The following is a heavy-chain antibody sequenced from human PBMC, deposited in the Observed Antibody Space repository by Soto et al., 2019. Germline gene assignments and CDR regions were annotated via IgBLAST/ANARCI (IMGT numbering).Heavy chain of an antibody. D-gene: IGHD3-10*01. CDR3: ASNYLYYYGSGNTNYYGMDV. V-gene: IGHV1-18*01. CDR1: GYTFTSYG. J-gene: IGHJ6*02. CDR2: ISAYNGNT. Sequence: QVQLVQSGAEVKKPGASVKVSCKASGYTFTSYGISWVRQAPGQGLEWMGWISAYNGNTNYAQKLQGRVTMTTDTSTSTAYMELRSLRSDDTAVCYCASNYLYYYGSGNTNYYGMDVWGQGTTVTVSS.